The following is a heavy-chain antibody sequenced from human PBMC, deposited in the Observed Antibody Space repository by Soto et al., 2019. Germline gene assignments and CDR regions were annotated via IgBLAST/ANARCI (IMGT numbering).Heavy chain of an antibody. D-gene: IGHD6-19*01. J-gene: IGHJ6*02. CDR1: GYTFTSYY. CDR2: INPSGGST. CDR3: ARDLIAVAAPTWDYYYYYGMDV. V-gene: IGHV1-46*01. Sequence: ASVKVSFKASGYTFTSYYMHWVRQAPGQGLEWMGIINPSGGSTSYAQKFQGRVTMTRDTSTSTVYMELSSLRSEDTAVYYCARDLIAVAAPTWDYYYYYGMDVWGQGTTVTVSS.